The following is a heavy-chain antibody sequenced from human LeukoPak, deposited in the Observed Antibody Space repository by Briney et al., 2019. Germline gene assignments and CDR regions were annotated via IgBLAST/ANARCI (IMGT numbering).Heavy chain of an antibody. D-gene: IGHD6-13*01. Sequence: GGSLRLSCAASGFTFSNFSMMWVRQAPGTGLQWVSTITGYGATFYADSVRGRFTIFRDTSMNTLFLQMNSLGAEDTAVYYCAKGAAAGKVDWFDPWGQGTLVTVSS. CDR3: AKGAAAGKVDWFDP. V-gene: IGHV3-23*01. CDR1: GFTFSNFS. CDR2: ITGYGAT. J-gene: IGHJ5*02.